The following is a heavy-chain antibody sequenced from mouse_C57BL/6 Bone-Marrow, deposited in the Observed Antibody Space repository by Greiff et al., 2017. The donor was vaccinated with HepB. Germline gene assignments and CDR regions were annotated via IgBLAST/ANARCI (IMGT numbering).Heavy chain of an antibody. CDR1: GFNIKDYY. J-gene: IGHJ2*01. CDR3: ANYDGSSYEYFDY. V-gene: IGHV14-4*01. Sequence: EVLLVESGAELVRPGASVKLSCTASGFNIKDYYMHWVKQRPEQGLEWIGWIDPENGDTEYASKFQGKATITADTSSNTAYLQLSSLTSEDTAVYYCANYDGSSYEYFDYWGQGTTLTVSS. D-gene: IGHD1-1*01. CDR2: IDPENGDT.